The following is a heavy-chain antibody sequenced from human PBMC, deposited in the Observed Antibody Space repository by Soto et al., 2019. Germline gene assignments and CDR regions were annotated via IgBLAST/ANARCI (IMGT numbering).Heavy chain of an antibody. CDR3: AREGHCSSTGCPGDY. CDR2: INHSGST. Sequence: QVQLQQWGAGLLKPSETLSLTCAVYGGSFSGYYWSWIRQPPGKGLEWIGEINHSGSTNYNPSLMRRVTISVDTSKNQFSLKLRSVTAADTAVYYCAREGHCSSTGCPGDYWGQGTLVTVSS. J-gene: IGHJ4*02. V-gene: IGHV4-34*01. D-gene: IGHD2-2*01. CDR1: GGSFSGYY.